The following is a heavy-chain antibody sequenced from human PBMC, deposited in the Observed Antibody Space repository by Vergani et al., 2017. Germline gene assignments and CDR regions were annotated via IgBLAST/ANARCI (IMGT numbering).Heavy chain of an antibody. V-gene: IGHV7-4-1*02. CDR2: INTNTGNP. D-gene: IGHD2-2*01. J-gene: IGHJ3*02. Sequence: QVQLVQSGAEVKKPGASVKVSCKASGYTFTSYYMHWVRQAPGQGLEWMGWINTNTGNPTYAQGFTGRFVFSLDTSVSTAYLQISSLKAEDTAVYYCASAYCSSTSCHDAFDIWGQGTMVTVSS. CDR1: GYTFTSYY. CDR3: ASAYCSSTSCHDAFDI.